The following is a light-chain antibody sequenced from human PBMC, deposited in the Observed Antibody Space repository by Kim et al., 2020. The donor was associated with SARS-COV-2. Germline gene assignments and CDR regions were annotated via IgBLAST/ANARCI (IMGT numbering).Light chain of an antibody. V-gene: IGLV3-19*01. CDR2: GKN. Sequence: SSELTQDPAVSVDLGQTVRITCQGDSLRSFYVTWYLQKPGQAPILVIYGKNNRPSGIPDRFSGSSSANTASLTITGTQAGDEAYYYCNSRDSNDNVVFGRGTQLTVL. CDR1: SLRSFY. CDR3: NSRDSNDNVV. J-gene: IGLJ2*01.